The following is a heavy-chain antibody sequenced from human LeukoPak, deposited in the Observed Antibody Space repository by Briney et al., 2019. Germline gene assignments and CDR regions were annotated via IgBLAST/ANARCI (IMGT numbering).Heavy chain of an antibody. V-gene: IGHV4-61*05. CDR2: IYNGGNT. CDR3: ARNYCSTTGCYDAFDV. CDR1: GGSISNSGYY. D-gene: IGHD2-2*01. J-gene: IGHJ3*01. Sequence: SETLSLTCTVSGGSISNSGYYCGWIRQPPGKGLEWVGYIYNGGNTNYNPSLKSRVTMSADTSKNRFSLRLSSVTAADTAVYYCARNYCSTTGCYDAFDVWGQGTMVTVSS.